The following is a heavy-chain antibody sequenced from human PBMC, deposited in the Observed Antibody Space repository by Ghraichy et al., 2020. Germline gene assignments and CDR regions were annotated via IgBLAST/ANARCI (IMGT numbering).Heavy chain of an antibody. D-gene: IGHD2-15*01. Sequence: SQTLSITCTVSGGSISNSDYHWGWIRQAPGKGLEWIGNVYYTGRTSYNPSLKNRLTISVDTSKNQFSLKLTSVTAADTAVYYCARNEIVVVVGFDSWGQGALVTISS. CDR2: VYYTGRT. J-gene: IGHJ4*02. CDR1: GGSISNSDYH. CDR3: ARNEIVVVVGFDS. V-gene: IGHV4-39*01.